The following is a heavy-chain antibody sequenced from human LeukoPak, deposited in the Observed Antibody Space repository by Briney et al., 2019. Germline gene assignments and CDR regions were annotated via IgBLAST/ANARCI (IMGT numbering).Heavy chain of an antibody. V-gene: IGHV4-30-2*01. Sequence: SETLSLTCAVSGGSISSGGYSWSWIRQPPGKGLEWIGYTYHSGSTYYNPSLKSRVTISVDRSKNQFSLKLSSVTAADTAVYYCARGGTVTKYYYYYYGMDVWGQGTTVTVSS. J-gene: IGHJ6*02. CDR3: ARGGTVTKYYYYYYGMDV. CDR2: TYHSGST. D-gene: IGHD4-17*01. CDR1: GGSISSGGYS.